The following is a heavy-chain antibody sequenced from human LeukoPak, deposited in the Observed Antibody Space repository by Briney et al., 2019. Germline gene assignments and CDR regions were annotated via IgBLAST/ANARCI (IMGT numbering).Heavy chain of an antibody. CDR2: IYYTGST. V-gene: IGHV4-59*01. CDR3: TRAAAGIVGAADS. J-gene: IGHJ5*01. Sequence: SETLSLTCTVSGGSISSYHWSWIRQPPGKGLEWIGYIYYTGSTNYNPSLKSRVTISVDTSNNQFSLRLSSVTAADTAVYYCTRAAAGIVGAADSWGQGTLVTVSS. D-gene: IGHD1-26*01. CDR1: GGSISSYH.